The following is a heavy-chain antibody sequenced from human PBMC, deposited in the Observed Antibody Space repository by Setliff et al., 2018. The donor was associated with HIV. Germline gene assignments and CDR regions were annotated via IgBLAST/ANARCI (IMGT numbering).Heavy chain of an antibody. J-gene: IGHJ4*02. CDR1: GGSISSGSHY. Sequence: PSETLSLTCTVSGGSISSGSHYWSWIRQPAGKGLEWIGRFDTSGSTNYNPSLKRRVAISLDTSKNQFSLKLSTVTAADTAVYYCASPASGGSSGQYHYWGQGTLVTVSS. D-gene: IGHD6-19*01. CDR2: FDTSGST. CDR3: ASPASGGSSGQYHY. V-gene: IGHV4-61*02.